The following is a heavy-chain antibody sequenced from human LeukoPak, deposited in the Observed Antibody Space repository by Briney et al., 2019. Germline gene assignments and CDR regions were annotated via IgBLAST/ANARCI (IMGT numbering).Heavy chain of an antibody. J-gene: IGHJ4*02. V-gene: IGHV3-30-3*01. D-gene: IGHD3-22*01. CDR3: ARDQYYDSSGYELDY. CDR1: GFTFSSYA. CDR2: ISYDGSNK. Sequence: GGSLRLSCAASGFTFSSYAMHWVRQAPGKGLEWVAVISYDGSNKYYADSVKGRFTISRDNSKNTLYLQMNSLRAEDTAVYHCARDQYYDSSGYELDYWGQGTLVTVSS.